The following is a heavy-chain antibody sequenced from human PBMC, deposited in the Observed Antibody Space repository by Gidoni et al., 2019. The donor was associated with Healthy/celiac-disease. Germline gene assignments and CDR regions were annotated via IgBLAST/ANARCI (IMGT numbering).Heavy chain of an antibody. V-gene: IGHV4-61*02. CDR1: GGSISRGSYY. J-gene: IGHJ6*02. CDR3: ARGYYGSGSYHYYYGMDV. CDR2: IYTSGST. Sequence: QVQLQESGPGLVKPSQTLSLTCTVSGGSISRGSYYWSWIRQPAGKGLEWIGRIYTSGSTNYNPSLKSRVTISVDTSKNQFSLKLSSVTAADTAVYYCARGYYGSGSYHYYYGMDVWGQGTTVTVSS. D-gene: IGHD3-10*01.